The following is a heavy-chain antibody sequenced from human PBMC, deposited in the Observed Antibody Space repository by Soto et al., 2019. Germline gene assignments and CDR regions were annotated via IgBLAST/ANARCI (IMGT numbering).Heavy chain of an antibody. J-gene: IGHJ6*02. CDR2: ISSTSSHI. V-gene: IGHV3-21*01. D-gene: IGHD6-13*01. CDR1: EFSFSTYN. CDR3: VRDPAADGYYGMDV. Sequence: XXSLRLAFVASEFSFSTYNMHWVRQAPGKGLEWVSFISSTSSHIHYADSVKGRFTISRDNAKNSLYLQMNSLRDEDTAVYYRVRDPAADGYYGMDVWGQGTTVTVSS.